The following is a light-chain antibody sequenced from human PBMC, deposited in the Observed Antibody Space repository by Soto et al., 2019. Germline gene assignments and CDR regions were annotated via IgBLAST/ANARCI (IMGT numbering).Light chain of an antibody. CDR2: GAS. V-gene: IGKV3-20*01. J-gene: IGKJ1*01. CDR1: QSVSSAN. CDR3: QQYGSSGT. Sequence: EVVLKMSAGTLSLSKRERATLSCRASQSVSSANFAWYQQKPGQAPRLLIYGASNRATGIPARFSGSGSGTDFTLTISRLEPEDFAVYYCQQYGSSGTFGQGTKVDIK.